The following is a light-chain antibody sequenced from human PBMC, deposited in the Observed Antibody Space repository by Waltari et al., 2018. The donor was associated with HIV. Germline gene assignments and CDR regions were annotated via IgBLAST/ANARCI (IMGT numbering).Light chain of an antibody. J-gene: IGLJ1*01. Sequence: QSALTQPASVSGSLGQSITISCTGTSSDVGAYNSVSWYQPRPCKVPKLLIYEVNSRPSGIDNRFSGSKSGNTASLTISGLQVEDEADYYCSSFTGSNTYVFGSGTKVTVL. CDR1: SSDVGAYNS. V-gene: IGLV2-14*01. CDR3: SSFTGSNTYV. CDR2: EVN.